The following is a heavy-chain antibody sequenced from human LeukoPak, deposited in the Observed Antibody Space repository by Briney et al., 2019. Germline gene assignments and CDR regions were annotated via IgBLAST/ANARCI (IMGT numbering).Heavy chain of an antibody. D-gene: IGHD6-19*01. Sequence: PGGSLRLSCAASGFTISNYGMSWVRQAPGKGLEWVSIVSGSGGDTHYTESVKGRFTISRDNSQNTLYLQMNSLRAEDTAVYYCAKAIGSGWFGSPARGWHYYYGMDVWGKGITVTVSS. CDR2: VSGSGGDT. CDR3: AKAIGSGWFGSPARGWHYYYGMDV. CDR1: GFTISNYG. V-gene: IGHV3-23*01. J-gene: IGHJ6*04.